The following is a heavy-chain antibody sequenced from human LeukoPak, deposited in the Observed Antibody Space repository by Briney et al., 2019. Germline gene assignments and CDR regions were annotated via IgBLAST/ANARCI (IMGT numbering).Heavy chain of an antibody. CDR3: ARDYYDSSGYYPFDY. CDR2: IYTSGST. D-gene: IGHD3-22*01. J-gene: IGHJ4*02. V-gene: IGHV4-4*07. CDR1: GGSISSYY. Sequence: SETLSLTCTVSGGSISSYYWSWIRQPAGKGLEWIGRIYTSGSTNYNPSLKSRVTISVDTSKNQFSLKLSSVTAADTAVYYCARDYYDSSGYYPFDYWGQGTLVTVSS.